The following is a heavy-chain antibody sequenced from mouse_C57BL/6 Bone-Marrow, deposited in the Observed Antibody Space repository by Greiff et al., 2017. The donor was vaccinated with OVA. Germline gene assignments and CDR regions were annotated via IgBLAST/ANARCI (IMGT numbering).Heavy chain of an antibody. V-gene: IGHV1-59*01. D-gene: IGHD1-1*01. CDR2: IDPSDSYT. CDR3: ARASYYGSRSFAY. Sequence: QVQLQQPGAELVRPGTSVKLSCKASGYTFTSYWMHWVKQRPGQGLEWIGVIDPSDSYTNYNQQFKGKATLTVDTSSSTAYMQLSSLTSEDSAVYYCARASYYGSRSFAYWGQGTLVTVSA. J-gene: IGHJ3*01. CDR1: GYTFTSYW.